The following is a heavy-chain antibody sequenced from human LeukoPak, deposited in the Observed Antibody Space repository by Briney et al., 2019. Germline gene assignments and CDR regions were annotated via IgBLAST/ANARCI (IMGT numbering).Heavy chain of an antibody. V-gene: IGHV4-39*01. CDR3: ELGGGSYPTYYFDY. CDR2: IYYSGST. Sequence: SETLSLTCTVSGGSISSSSYYWGWIRQPPGKGLEWIGSIYYSGSTYYNPSLKSRVTISVDTSKNQFSLKLSSVTAADTAVYYCELGGGSYPTYYFDYWGQGTLVTVSS. D-gene: IGHD1-26*01. J-gene: IGHJ4*02. CDR1: GGSISSSSYY.